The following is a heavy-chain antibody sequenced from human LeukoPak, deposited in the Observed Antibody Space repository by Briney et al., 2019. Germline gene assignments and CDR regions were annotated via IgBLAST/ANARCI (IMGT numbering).Heavy chain of an antibody. CDR3: ATPSRTEDGDYGVC. J-gene: IGHJ4*02. CDR2: IIPILDLA. V-gene: IGHV1-69*04. D-gene: IGHD4-17*01. Sequence: ASVKVSCKASGGTFSSYAFNWVRQAPGQGLEWMGRIIPILDLAHLTQKFQGRLTITADKSTNTGYMELSSLTAEDTAVYYCATPSRTEDGDYGVCWGQGTLVTVSS. CDR1: GGTFSSYA.